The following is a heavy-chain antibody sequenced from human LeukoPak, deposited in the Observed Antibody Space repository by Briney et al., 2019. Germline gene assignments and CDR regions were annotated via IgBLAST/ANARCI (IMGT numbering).Heavy chain of an antibody. D-gene: IGHD1-7*01. V-gene: IGHV3-7*01. CDR3: AREDDWNYEDY. CDR1: GFTFSNYW. CDR2: IKQDGSEK. Sequence: GGSLRLSCAASGFTFSNYWMSWVRQAPGKGLEWVANIKQDGSEKYYVNSVKGRFTISRDNAKNSLYLQMNSLRAEDTAIYYCAREDDWNYEDYWGQGTLVTVS. J-gene: IGHJ4*02.